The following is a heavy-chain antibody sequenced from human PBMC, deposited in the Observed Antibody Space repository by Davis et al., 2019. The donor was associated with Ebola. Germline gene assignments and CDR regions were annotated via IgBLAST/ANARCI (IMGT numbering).Heavy chain of an antibody. Sequence: GESLKISCAASGFSFSSNWMTWVRQAPGKGLEWVASIKPDGTEKHYVDSVKGRFSISRDNAKNSLSLQMNSLRAEDTAVYFCADDLNWGGPWGQGALVTVSS. CDR3: ADDLNWGGP. D-gene: IGHD7-27*01. J-gene: IGHJ5*02. V-gene: IGHV3-7*01. CDR1: GFSFSSNW. CDR2: IKPDGTEK.